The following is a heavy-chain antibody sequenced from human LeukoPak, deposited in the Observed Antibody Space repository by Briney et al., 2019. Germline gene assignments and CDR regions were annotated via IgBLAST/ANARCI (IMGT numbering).Heavy chain of an antibody. CDR3: AKGPKQQLVGSRGHYFDY. CDR1: GFTFSSYA. CDR2: IRGSGGTT. V-gene: IGHV3-23*01. Sequence: GGSLRLSCGASGFTFSSYAMTWVRQAPGKGLEWVSGIRGSGGTTNYADSVKGRFTISRDNSKNTLFLQMNSLRVEDTAVYYCAKGPKQQLVGSRGHYFDYWGQGTLVTVSS. J-gene: IGHJ4*02. D-gene: IGHD6-13*01.